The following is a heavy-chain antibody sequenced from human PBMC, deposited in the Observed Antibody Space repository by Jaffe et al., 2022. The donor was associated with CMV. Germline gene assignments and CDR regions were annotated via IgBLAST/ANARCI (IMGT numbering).Heavy chain of an antibody. J-gene: IGHJ3*01. V-gene: IGHV3-23*05. D-gene: IGHD6-19*01. CDR1: GFTFSSYA. CDR3: AKDSRGSNGWWALHL. Sequence: EVQLLQSGGGLVQPGGSLRLSCAASGFTFSSYAMHWVRQAPGKGLEWVSGIYGRGTRTFYADSVKGRFTVSRDNSKNTLYLQMNSLRGEDTAVYYCAKDSRGSNGWWALHLWGQGTMITVSS. CDR2: IYGRGTRT.